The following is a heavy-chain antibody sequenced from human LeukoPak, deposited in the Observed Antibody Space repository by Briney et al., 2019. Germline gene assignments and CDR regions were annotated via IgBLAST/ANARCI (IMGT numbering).Heavy chain of an antibody. CDR2: IYYSGST. Sequence: PSETLSLTCTVSGGSISSSSYYWGWIRQPPGKGLEWIGSIYYSGSTYYNPSLKSRVTISVDTSKNQFSLKLSSVTAADTAVYYCARRDRPELWFDPWGQGTLVTVSS. D-gene: IGHD3-22*01. CDR1: GGSISSSSYY. J-gene: IGHJ5*02. CDR3: ARRDRPELWFDP. V-gene: IGHV4-39*01.